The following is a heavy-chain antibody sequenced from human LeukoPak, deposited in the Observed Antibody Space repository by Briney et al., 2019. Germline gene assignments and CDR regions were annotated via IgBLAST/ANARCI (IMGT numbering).Heavy chain of an antibody. J-gene: IGHJ4*02. D-gene: IGHD6-13*01. CDR3: ASGWAAAGTGDY. Sequence: SETLSLTCAVYGGSFSGYYWSWIRQPPGKGLEWIGEINHGGSTNYNPSLKSRVTISVDTSKNQFSLKLSSVTAADTAVYYCASGWAAAGTGDYWGQGTLVTVSS. CDR1: GGSFSGYY. CDR2: INHGGST. V-gene: IGHV4-34*01.